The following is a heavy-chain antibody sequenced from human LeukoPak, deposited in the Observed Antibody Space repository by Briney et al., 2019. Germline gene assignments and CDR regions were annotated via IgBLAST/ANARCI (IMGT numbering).Heavy chain of an antibody. CDR3: ARGRNYYDSSGSYSYFDY. D-gene: IGHD3-22*01. J-gene: IGHJ4*02. Sequence: SETLSLTCTVSGGSLSGYYWTWIRQPPGKGLEGIGYVSYRGSTNYNPSLKSRVTISIDTSKNQFSLKLNSLTAADTAVYYCARGRNYYDSSGSYSYFDYWGQGTLVTVSS. CDR1: GGSLSGYY. CDR2: VSYRGST. V-gene: IGHV4-59*01.